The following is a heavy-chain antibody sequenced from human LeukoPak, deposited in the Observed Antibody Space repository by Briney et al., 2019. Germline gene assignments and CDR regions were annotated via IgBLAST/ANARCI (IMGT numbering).Heavy chain of an antibody. J-gene: IGHJ6*02. D-gene: IGHD4-17*01. CDR1: GGTFSSYA. CDR2: IIPIFGTA. Sequence: SVKVSCKASGGTFSSYAISWVRQAPGQGLEWMGGIIPIFGTANYAQKLQGRVTMTTDTSTSTAYMELRSLRSDDTAVYYCARSSGDYGYYYYYGMDVWGQGTTVTVSS. CDR3: ARSSGDYGYYYYYGMDV. V-gene: IGHV1-69*05.